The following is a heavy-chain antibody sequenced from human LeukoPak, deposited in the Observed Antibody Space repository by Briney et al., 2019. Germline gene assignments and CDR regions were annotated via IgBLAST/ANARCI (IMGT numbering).Heavy chain of an antibody. J-gene: IGHJ4*02. Sequence: ASVKVSCKASGYTFTSYYMHWVRQAPGQGLEWMGIINPSGGSTSYAQKFQGRVTMTRDMSTSTVYMELSSLRSEDTAVYYCARGDGITMIVVVTNFDYWGQGTLVTVSS. CDR3: ARGDGITMIVVVTNFDY. D-gene: IGHD3-22*01. CDR1: GYTFTSYY. CDR2: INPSGGST. V-gene: IGHV1-46*01.